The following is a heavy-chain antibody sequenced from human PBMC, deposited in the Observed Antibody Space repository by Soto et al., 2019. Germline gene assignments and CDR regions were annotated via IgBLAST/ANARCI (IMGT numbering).Heavy chain of an antibody. CDR1: GFTFSSYS. Sequence: EVQMVESGGGLVKPGGSLRLSCAASGFTFSSYSMNWVRQAPGKGLEWVSSISSSSSYIYYADSVKGRFTISRDNAKNSLYLQMNSLRAEDTAVYYCARNSEQEYICGSYRYTGWFDPWVQGTLVTVSS. CDR3: ARNSEQEYICGSYRYTGWFDP. CDR2: ISSSSSYI. J-gene: IGHJ5*02. D-gene: IGHD3-16*02. V-gene: IGHV3-21*01.